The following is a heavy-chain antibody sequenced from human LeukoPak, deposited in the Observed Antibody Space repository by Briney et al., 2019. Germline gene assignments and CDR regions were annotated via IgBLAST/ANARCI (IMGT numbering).Heavy chain of an antibody. J-gene: IGHJ4*02. CDR2: IYTSGST. CDR1: GGSISSYY. V-gene: IGHV4-4*09. CDR3: ATRGRDDYFDY. D-gene: IGHD5-24*01. Sequence: SETLSLTCTVSGGSISSYYWSWIRQPPGKGLEWIGYIYTSGSTNYNPSLKSRVTISVDTSKNQFSLKLSSVTAADTAVYYCATRGRDDYFDYWGQGTPVTVSS.